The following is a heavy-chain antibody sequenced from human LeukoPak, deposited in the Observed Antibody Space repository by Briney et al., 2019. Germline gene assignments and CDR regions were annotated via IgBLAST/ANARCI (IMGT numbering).Heavy chain of an antibody. CDR3: ARRNWGTESLESYSFDY. D-gene: IGHD7-27*01. CDR1: GFSFRSYA. J-gene: IGHJ4*02. V-gene: IGHV3-23*01. CDR2: ISDSGDET. Sequence: GGSLRLSCAASGFSFRSYALNWVRQAPGKGLEWVSTISDSGDETIYAASVKGRFTISRDNSKNMLYLQMNSLRAEDTAIYYCARRNWGTESLESYSFDYWGQGTLVTVSS.